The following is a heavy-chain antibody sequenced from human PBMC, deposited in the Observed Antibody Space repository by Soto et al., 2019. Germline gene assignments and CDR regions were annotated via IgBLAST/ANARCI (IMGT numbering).Heavy chain of an antibody. CDR3: ARDARYSSPSRVGTYYFDY. Sequence: SVKVSCKASGGTFSSYAISWVRQAPGQGLEWMGGIIPIFGTANYAQKFQGRVTITADESTSTAYMELSSLRSEDTAVYYCARDARYSSPSRVGTYYFDYWGQGTLVTVSS. CDR2: IIPIFGTA. CDR1: GGTFSSYA. J-gene: IGHJ4*02. V-gene: IGHV1-69*13. D-gene: IGHD6-6*01.